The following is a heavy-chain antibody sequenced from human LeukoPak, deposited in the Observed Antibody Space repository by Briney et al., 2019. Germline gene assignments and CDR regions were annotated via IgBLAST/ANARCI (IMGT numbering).Heavy chain of an antibody. CDR3: TRGLHDY. CDR1: AFTISGYW. CDR2: MTEDGNNE. D-gene: IGHD2-15*01. J-gene: IGHJ4*02. V-gene: IGHV3-7*01. Sequence: GGSLRLSCAASAFTISGYWMNWVRQAPGKGLEWVASMTEDGNNEFYADSVKGRFTISGDNAKNSLYLQMNSLRADDTAVYYCTRGLHDYWGQGTLVTVS.